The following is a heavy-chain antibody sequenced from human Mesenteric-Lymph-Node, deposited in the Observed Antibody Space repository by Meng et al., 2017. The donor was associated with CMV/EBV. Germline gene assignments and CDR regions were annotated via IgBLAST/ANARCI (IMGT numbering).Heavy chain of an antibody. J-gene: IGHJ5*02. CDR1: GGSICVSHW. CDR3: ASYYNWFDP. CDR2: IYHSGST. Sequence: SPPSATSGGSICVSHWWGWVRQPPGKGLEWIGEIYHSGSTNYNPSLKSRVTISVDKSKNQFSLKLSSVTAADTAVYYCASYYNWFDPRGQGTLVTVSS. D-gene: IGHD1-26*01. V-gene: IGHV4-4*02.